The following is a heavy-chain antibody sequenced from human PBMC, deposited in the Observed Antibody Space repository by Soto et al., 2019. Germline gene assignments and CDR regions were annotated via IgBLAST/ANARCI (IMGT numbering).Heavy chain of an antibody. CDR1: GGSISSYY. V-gene: IGHV4-59*01. D-gene: IGHD7-27*01. Sequence: SETLSLTCTVSGGSISSYYWSWIRQPPGKGLEWIGYIYYSGSTNYNPSLKSRVTISVDTSKNQFSLKLSSVTAADTAVYFCATESHLGANSAVFDNCGQGTLVTVSS. J-gene: IGHJ4*02. CDR2: IYYSGST. CDR3: ATESHLGANSAVFDN.